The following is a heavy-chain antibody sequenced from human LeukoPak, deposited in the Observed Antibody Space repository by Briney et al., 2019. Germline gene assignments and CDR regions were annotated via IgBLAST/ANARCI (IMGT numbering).Heavy chain of an antibody. CDR2: IWYDGSNK. D-gene: IGHD3-22*01. CDR3: AREYPPRYYYDSSGYLDY. Sequence: GSPRLSCAASGFTFSSYGMHWVCQAPGKGLEWVAVIWYDGSNKYYADSVKGRFTISRDNSKNTLYLQMNSLRAEDTAVYYCAREYPPRYYYDSSGYLDYWGRGTLVTVSS. J-gene: IGHJ4*02. CDR1: GFTFSSYG. V-gene: IGHV3-33*01.